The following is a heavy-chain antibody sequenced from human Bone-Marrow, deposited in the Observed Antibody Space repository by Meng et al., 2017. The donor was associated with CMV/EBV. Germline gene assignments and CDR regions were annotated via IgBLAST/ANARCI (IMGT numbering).Heavy chain of an antibody. CDR3: ARVSAGGSYYFDY. D-gene: IGHD1-26*01. CDR1: GGSFSGYY. CDR2: INHSGST. V-gene: IGHV4-34*01. J-gene: IGHJ4*02. Sequence: SETLSLTCAVYGGSFSGYYWSWIRQPPGKGLEWIGEINHSGSTNYNPSLKSRVTISVDTSKNQFSLKLSSVTAADTAVYYCARVSAGGSYYFDYWGPGTRVTVAS.